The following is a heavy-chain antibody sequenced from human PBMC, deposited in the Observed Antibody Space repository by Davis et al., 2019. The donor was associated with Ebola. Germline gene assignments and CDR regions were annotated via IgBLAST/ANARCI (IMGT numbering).Heavy chain of an antibody. J-gene: IGHJ4*02. V-gene: IGHV3-73*01. Sequence: GESLKISCAASGFTFSGSAMHWVRQASGKGLEWVGRIRSKANSYATAYAASVKGRFTISRDDSKNTAYLQMNSLKTEDTAVYYCTATHAGFDYWGQGTLVTVSS. CDR3: TATHAGFDY. CDR2: IRSKANSYAT. CDR1: GFTFSGSA.